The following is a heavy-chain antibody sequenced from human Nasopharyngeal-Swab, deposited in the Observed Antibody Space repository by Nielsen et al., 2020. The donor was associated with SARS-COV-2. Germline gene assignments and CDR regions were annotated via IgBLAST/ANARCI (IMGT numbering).Heavy chain of an antibody. Sequence: GGSLRLSCAASGFIFRTSAMHWLRQAPGKGLEWVAMTSYDGSITYYTDSVKGRFTIPRDNSKKPLSLQMNSLRIEDTAVYYCARDSENDGWFPYSWGQGTLVTVSS. CDR1: GFIFRTSA. D-gene: IGHD6-19*01. CDR2: TSYDGSIT. V-gene: IGHV3-30-3*01. J-gene: IGHJ4*02. CDR3: ARDSENDGWFPYS.